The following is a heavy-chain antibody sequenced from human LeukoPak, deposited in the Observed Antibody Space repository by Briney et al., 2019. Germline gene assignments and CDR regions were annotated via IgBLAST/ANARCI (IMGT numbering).Heavy chain of an antibody. J-gene: IGHJ4*02. V-gene: IGHV1-18*01. CDR3: ARGGTYYYHSGGYGPFDY. D-gene: IGHD3-22*01. Sequence: WASVKVSCKASGYTFTSYGINWVRQAPGQGLEWVGWISGYNGNTNYGQNIQGGVTMTTDTSTSTAYMELRSLRSDDTAVYYCARGGTYYYHSGGYGPFDYWGQGTLVTVSS. CDR2: ISGYNGNT. CDR1: GYTFTSYG.